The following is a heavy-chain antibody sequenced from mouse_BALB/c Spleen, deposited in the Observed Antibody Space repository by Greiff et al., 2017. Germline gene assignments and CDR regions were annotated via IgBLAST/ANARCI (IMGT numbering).Heavy chain of an antibody. Sequence: QVQLQQPGAELVKPGASVKLSCKASGYTFTSYWMHWVKQRPGQGLEWIGEINPSNGRTNYNEKFKSKATLTVDKSSSTAYMQLSSLTSEDSAVYYGARSDTFVNTAAGDDWGQGTTLTVSS. J-gene: IGHJ2*01. V-gene: IGHV1S81*02. CDR1: GYTFTSYW. CDR3: ARSDTFVNTAAGDD. CDR2: INPSNGRT. D-gene: IGHD1-2*01.